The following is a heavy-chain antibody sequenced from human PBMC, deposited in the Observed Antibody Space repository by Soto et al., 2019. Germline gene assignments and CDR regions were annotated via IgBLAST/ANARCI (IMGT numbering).Heavy chain of an antibody. CDR1: GFTFSSYG. J-gene: IGHJ4*02. V-gene: IGHV3-23*01. CDR3: AKGKGVGATPDGANC. D-gene: IGHD1-26*01. CDR2: IRSDGDTT. Sequence: EVQVLESGGGLVQPGGSLRLSCAASGFTFSSYGMNWVRQAPGKGLEWVSGIRSDGDTTYNADSVKGRFTVSRETSKNTLDLQMNSLRAEDTAVYYCAKGKGVGATPDGANCWGQGTLVTVSS.